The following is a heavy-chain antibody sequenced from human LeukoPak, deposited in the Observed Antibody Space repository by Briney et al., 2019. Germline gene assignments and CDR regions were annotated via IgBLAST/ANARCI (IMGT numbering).Heavy chain of an antibody. J-gene: IGHJ6*02. CDR1: GGSISSSSYY. V-gene: IGHV4-39*01. CDR2: IYYSGST. D-gene: IGHD3-22*01. CDR3: ARDYYDSSGYYYLYYYYGMDV. Sequence: TPSETLSLTCTVSGGSISSSSYYWGWIRQPPGKGLEWIGSIYYSGSTYYNPSLKSRVTISVDTSKNQFSLKLSSVTAADTAVYYCARDYYDSSGYYYLYYYYGMDVWGQGTTVTVS.